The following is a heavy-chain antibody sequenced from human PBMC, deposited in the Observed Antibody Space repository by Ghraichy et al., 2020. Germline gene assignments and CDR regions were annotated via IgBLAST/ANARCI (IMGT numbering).Heavy chain of an antibody. D-gene: IGHD3-22*01. V-gene: IGHV4-59*01. CDR2: IHNSGST. CDR1: GGSISSYY. J-gene: IGHJ5*02. CDR3: ARYYHDNSGLFDP. Sequence: GSLRLSCTVSGGSISSYYWSWIRQPPGKGLEWIGHIHNSGSTNYNPSLKSRLTISGDTSKNQFSLKLSSVTAADTAVYYCARYYHDNSGLFDPWGQGTLVTVSS.